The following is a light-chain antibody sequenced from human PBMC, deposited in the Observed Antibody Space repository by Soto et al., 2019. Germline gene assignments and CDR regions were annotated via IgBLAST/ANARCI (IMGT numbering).Light chain of an antibody. V-gene: IGKV1-5*01. CDR3: QQYDKYST. CDR1: QTISVS. CDR2: DAS. Sequence: IQMTQSPSTLSASVGDTVTITCRASQTISVSLAWYQQKPGKAPNLPIYDASTLQGGVPSRFSGSGSGTEFTLTVTSLQPEDSATYFCQQYDKYSTFGHGTKVDIK. J-gene: IGKJ1*01.